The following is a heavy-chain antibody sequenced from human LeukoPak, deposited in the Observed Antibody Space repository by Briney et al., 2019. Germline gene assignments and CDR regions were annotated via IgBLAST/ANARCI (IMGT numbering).Heavy chain of an antibody. CDR1: GGTFSSYA. CDR2: ISAYNGNT. D-gene: IGHD1-7*01. CDR3: AREKVDWNYGWFDP. J-gene: IGHJ5*02. Sequence: ASVKVSCKASGGTFSSYAISWVRQAPGQGLEWMGWISAYNGNTNYAQKLQGRVTMTTDTSTSTAYMELRSLRSDDTAVYYCAREKVDWNYGWFDPWGQGTLVTVSS. V-gene: IGHV1-18*01.